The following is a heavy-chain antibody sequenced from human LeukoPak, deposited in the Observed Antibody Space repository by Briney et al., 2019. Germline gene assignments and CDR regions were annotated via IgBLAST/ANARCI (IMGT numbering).Heavy chain of an antibody. D-gene: IGHD2-2*01. Sequence: GWSLRLSCIASGSTLRNNIMTWVRQAPGKGLEWVSSLSFIDDSTYYADSVKGRFTISRDTSKNTLFLQMNSLIPEDTGVYYCGREGYTSGYAGAFDTWGQGTMVTVSS. V-gene: IGHV3-23*01. CDR2: LSFIDDST. CDR3: GREGYTSGYAGAFDT. J-gene: IGHJ3*02. CDR1: GSTLRNNI.